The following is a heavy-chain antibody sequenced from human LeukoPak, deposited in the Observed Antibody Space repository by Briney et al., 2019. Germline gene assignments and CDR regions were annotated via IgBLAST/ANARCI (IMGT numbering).Heavy chain of an antibody. CDR1: GSTVKRHY. V-gene: IGHV3-66*02. CDR2: IYSGGDT. D-gene: IGHD3-22*01. J-gene: IGHJ3*01. Sequence: GGSLRLSCAVSGSTVKRHYMSWARQAPGKGLEWVSVIYSGGDTYYADSVKGRFTISRDNSKNTVYLQMNNLRPEDTAVYYCARLDDSNSRRPENDASDVWGQGTTVTVSS. CDR3: ARLDDSNSRRPENDASDV.